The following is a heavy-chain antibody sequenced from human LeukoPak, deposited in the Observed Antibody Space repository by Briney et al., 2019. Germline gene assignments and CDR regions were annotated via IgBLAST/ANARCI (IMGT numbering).Heavy chain of an antibody. J-gene: IGHJ4*02. V-gene: IGHV4-34*01. D-gene: IGHD3-3*01. Sequence: SETLSLTCAVYGWSFSGYYWSWMRQSPGKGLEWIGEINHSGSTNYNPSLKSRVTVSVDTSKNQFSLKLSSVTAAGTAVYYCAREKSRITIFGVANPFDYWGQGTLVTVSS. CDR2: INHSGST. CDR1: GWSFSGYY. CDR3: AREKSRITIFGVANPFDY.